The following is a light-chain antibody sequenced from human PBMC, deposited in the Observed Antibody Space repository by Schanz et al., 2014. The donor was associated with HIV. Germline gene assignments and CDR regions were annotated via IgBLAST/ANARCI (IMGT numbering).Light chain of an antibody. CDR2: DAS. CDR1: QSVSSSY. Sequence: EIVLTQSPGTLSLSPGERATLSCRASQSVSSSYLAWYQQKPGQAPRLLIYDASNRASGIPARFSGSGSGTDFTLTISSLQSEDFAVYYCQQYNNWPPWTFGQGTKLEIK. CDR3: QQYNNWPPWT. V-gene: IGKV3-20*01. J-gene: IGKJ2*02.